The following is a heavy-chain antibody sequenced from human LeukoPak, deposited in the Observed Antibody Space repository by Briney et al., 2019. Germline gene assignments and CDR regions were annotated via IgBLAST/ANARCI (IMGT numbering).Heavy chain of an antibody. V-gene: IGHV3-30*18. J-gene: IGHJ4*02. D-gene: IGHD1-26*01. Sequence: PGGSLRLSCAASGFTFSSYGMHWVRQAPGKGLEWVAVISYDGSNKYYADSVKGRFTTSRDNSKNTLYLQMNSLRAEDTAVYYCAKGPGVVTLLYWGQGTLVTVSS. CDR3: AKGPGVVTLLY. CDR1: GFTFSSYG. CDR2: ISYDGSNK.